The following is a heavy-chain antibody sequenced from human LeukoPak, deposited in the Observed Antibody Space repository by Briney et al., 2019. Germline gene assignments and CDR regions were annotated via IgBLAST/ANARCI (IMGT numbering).Heavy chain of an antibody. D-gene: IGHD2-15*01. V-gene: IGHV3-30*18. CDR1: GFTFSSYG. J-gene: IGHJ6*04. Sequence: GRSLRLSCAASGFTFSSYGMHWVRQAPGKGLEWVAVISYDGSNKYYADSVKGRFTISRDNSKNTLYLQMNSLRAEDTAVYYCANDVGSLTTPDVWGKGTTVAVSS. CDR3: ANDVGSLTTPDV. CDR2: ISYDGSNK.